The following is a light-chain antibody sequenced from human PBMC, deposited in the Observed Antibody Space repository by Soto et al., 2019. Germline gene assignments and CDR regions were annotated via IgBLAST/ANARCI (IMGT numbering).Light chain of an antibody. CDR2: WAS. CDR1: QSVLYSSNNKNY. J-gene: IGKJ4*01. CDR3: QQYYTNALT. Sequence: DIVMTQSPDSLAVSLGERATINCKSSQSVLYSSNNKNYLAWYQQKPGQPPKLLIYWASTRESGVPDRFSGSGSGTDFTLTISSLQAEDVAVYYCQQYYTNALTFGRGPKVGVK. V-gene: IGKV4-1*01.